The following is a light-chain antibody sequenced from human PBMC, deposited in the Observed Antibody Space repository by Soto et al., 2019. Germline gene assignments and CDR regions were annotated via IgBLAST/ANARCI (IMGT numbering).Light chain of an antibody. J-gene: IGKJ1*01. CDR2: GAS. Sequence: EIVLTQSPDTLSLSPGERATLSCRASQSMNSNYLAWYHQKPGQAPRLLIYGASRRATGIPDRFSGSGSGTDFTLTIRRLEPEDFEVYYCQQFSSSPRTFGQGTRVEVK. CDR1: QSMNSNY. V-gene: IGKV3-20*01. CDR3: QQFSSSPRT.